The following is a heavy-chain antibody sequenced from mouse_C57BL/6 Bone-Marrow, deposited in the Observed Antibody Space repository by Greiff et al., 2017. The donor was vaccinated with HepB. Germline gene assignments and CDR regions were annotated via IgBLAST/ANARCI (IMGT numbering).Heavy chain of an antibody. CDR2: INPYNGGT. V-gene: IGHV1-19*01. Sequence: EVKLQQSGPVLVKPGASVKMSCKASGYTFTDYYMNWVKQSHGKSLEWIGVINPYNGGTSYNQKFKGKATLTVDKSSSTAYMELNSLTSEDSAVYYCASIYDYDGGYYFDYWGQGTTLTVSS. D-gene: IGHD2-4*01. J-gene: IGHJ2*01. CDR1: GYTFTDYY. CDR3: ASIYDYDGGYYFDY.